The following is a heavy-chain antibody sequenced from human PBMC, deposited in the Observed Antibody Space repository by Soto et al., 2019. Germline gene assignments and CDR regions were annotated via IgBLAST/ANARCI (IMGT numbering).Heavy chain of an antibody. CDR2: IWYDGSKQ. CDR1: GFTFSSYG. J-gene: IGHJ4*02. D-gene: IGHD3-10*01. CDR3: AKVEDYYYGSGSYYNDY. V-gene: IGHV3-33*06. Sequence: GGSLRLSCAASGFTFSSYGMHWVRHPPGRGLQWVAVIWYDGSKQYYADSVKGRFTISRDSSKNTLYLQMNSLRAEDTAVYYCAKVEDYYYGSGSYYNDYWGQGTLVTVSS.